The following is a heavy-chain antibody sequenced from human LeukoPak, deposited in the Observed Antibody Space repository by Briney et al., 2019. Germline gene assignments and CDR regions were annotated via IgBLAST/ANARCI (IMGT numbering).Heavy chain of an antibody. Sequence: GGSLRLSCAASGFTFSDYYMSWLRQAPGKGLEWVSYISSDSSTIYYADSVKGRFTISRDNAKKSLYLQVNSLRTEDTAVYYCANTEYQRLGTDFWGQGTLVTVSS. CDR1: GFTFSDYY. CDR2: ISSDSSTI. V-gene: IGHV3-11*04. J-gene: IGHJ4*02. D-gene: IGHD2-2*01. CDR3: ANTEYQRLGTDF.